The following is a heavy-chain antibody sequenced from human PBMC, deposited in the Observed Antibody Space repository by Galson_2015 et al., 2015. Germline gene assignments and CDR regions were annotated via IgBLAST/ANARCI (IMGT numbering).Heavy chain of an antibody. CDR3: ARMRGLWLRQFGELDYYYYGMDV. Sequence: PALVKPTQTLTLTCTFSGFSLSTSGVGVGWIRQPPGKALEWLALIYWDDDKRYSTSLKTRLTISKDTSKNQVVLTMTNMDPVDTATYYCARMRGLWLRQFGELDYYYYGMDVWGQGTTVTVSS. CDR2: IYWDDDK. V-gene: IGHV2-5*02. D-gene: IGHD3-10*01. J-gene: IGHJ6*02. CDR1: GFSLSTSGVG.